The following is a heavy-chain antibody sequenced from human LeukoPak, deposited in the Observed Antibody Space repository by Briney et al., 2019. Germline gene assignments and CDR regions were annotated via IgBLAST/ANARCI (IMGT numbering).Heavy chain of an antibody. J-gene: IGHJ3*02. D-gene: IGHD6-13*01. Sequence: ASVTVSCKASVDTFIKYGISWFRQAPGQGPEWMGGIMPMYGVPYYAPEFQGRVTMTADESTSIVYMELSSLISEDTAVYYCARAKIAAAGTLSASDIWGQGTMVTVSS. CDR3: ARAKIAAAGTLSASDI. V-gene: IGHV1-69*13. CDR1: VDTFIKYG. CDR2: IMPMYGVP.